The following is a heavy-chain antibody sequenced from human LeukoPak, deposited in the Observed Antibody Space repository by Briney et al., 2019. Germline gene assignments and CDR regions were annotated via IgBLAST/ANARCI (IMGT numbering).Heavy chain of an antibody. D-gene: IGHD2-15*01. CDR3: ARSMVVVAATKGTDAFDI. J-gene: IGHJ3*02. CDR2: IIPILGIA. CDR1: GGTFSSYA. Sequence: SVKVSCKASGGTFSSYAISWMRQAPGQGLEWMGRIIPILGIANYAQKFQGRVTITADKSTSTAYMELSSLRSEDTAVYYCARSMVVVAATKGTDAFDIWGQGTMVTVSS. V-gene: IGHV1-69*04.